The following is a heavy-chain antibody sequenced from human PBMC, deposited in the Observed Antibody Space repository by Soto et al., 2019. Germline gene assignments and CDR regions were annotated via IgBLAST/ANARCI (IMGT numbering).Heavy chain of an antibody. J-gene: IGHJ4*02. CDR3: ARQLSHICDS. CDR2: IKPGTSDI. V-gene: IGHV5-51*01. CDR1: GYKFGSAW. Sequence: GESLKISCKGVGYKFGSAWIGWVRQMPGKGPEWMGIIKPGTSDIRYSPSCRGHVTISADEAVSTAYLQWSSLKASDTAMYYCARQLSHICDSWGQGTLVTVSS. D-gene: IGHD3-3*02.